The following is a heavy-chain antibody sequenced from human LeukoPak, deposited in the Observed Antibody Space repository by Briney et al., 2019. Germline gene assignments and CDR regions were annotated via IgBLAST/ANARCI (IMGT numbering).Heavy chain of an antibody. J-gene: IGHJ3*02. CDR1: GYTFTSYG. CDR3: ASSQELVTMDDACDS. D-gene: IGHD3-9*01. Sequence: ASVKVSCKASGYTFTSYGISWVRQAPGQGLEWMGWISAYNGNTNYAQKLQGRVTMTTDTSTSTAYMEINNLRSDDTAVYYCASSQELVTMDDACDSWGQGTLVTVSS. CDR2: ISAYNGNT. V-gene: IGHV1-18*01.